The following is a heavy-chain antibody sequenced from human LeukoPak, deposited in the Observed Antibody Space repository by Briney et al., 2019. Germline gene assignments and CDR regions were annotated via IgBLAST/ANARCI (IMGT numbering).Heavy chain of an antibody. CDR3: ARQEGGTYRLDAFDI. CDR2: IYPGDSDT. Sequence: GESLQISCKGSGYSFTSYWIGWVRQLPGKGLEWMGIIYPGDSDTRYSPSFQGQVTISADKSISTAYLQWSSLKASDTALYYCARQEGGTYRLDAFDIWGQGTMVTVSS. J-gene: IGHJ3*02. CDR1: GYSFTSYW. D-gene: IGHD1-1*01. V-gene: IGHV5-51*01.